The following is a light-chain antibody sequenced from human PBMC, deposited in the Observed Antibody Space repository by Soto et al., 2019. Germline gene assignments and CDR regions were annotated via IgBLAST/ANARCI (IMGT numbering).Light chain of an antibody. J-gene: IGLJ3*02. V-gene: IGLV1-44*01. CDR1: SSNIGSNT. Sequence: QSVLTQPPSASGTPGQRVTISCSGSSSNIGSNTVSWYQQLPGTAPKHLIYRNNQRPSGVPDRFSGSKSGTSASLAISGLQSEDEADYYCAVWDDSLNGWVFGGGTKVTVL. CDR3: AVWDDSLNGWV. CDR2: RNN.